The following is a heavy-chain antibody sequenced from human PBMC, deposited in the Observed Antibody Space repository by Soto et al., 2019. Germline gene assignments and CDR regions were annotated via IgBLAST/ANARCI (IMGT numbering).Heavy chain of an antibody. CDR1: GGSISTYY. CDR2: IYYTGST. V-gene: IGHV4-59*01. D-gene: IGHD2-15*01. J-gene: IGHJ5*02. CDR3: ARALGRSGDSCAFDP. Sequence: SETLSLTCTVSGGSISTYYWSWIRQPPGKGLEWIGYIYYTGSTNYNPSLKSRVTISVDTSKNQFSLKLSSVTAADTAVYYCARALGRSGDSCAFDPWGQGTLVTVSS.